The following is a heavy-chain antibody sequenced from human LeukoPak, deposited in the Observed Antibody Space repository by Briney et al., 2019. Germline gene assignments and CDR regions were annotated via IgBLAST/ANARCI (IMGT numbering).Heavy chain of an antibody. D-gene: IGHD5-12*01. J-gene: IGHJ4*02. CDR3: AKGRGYSGYDEIDY. CDR2: ISWDGGST. V-gene: IGHV3-43D*04. Sequence: GGSLRLSCAASGSTFDDYAMHWVRQAPGKGLEWVSLISWDGGSTYYADSVKGRFTISRDNSKNSLNLQMNSLRAEDTALYYCAKGRGYSGYDEIDYWGQGTLVTVSS. CDR1: GSTFDDYA.